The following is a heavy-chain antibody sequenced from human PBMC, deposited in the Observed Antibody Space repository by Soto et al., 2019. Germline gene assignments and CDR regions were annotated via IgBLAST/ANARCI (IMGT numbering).Heavy chain of an antibody. CDR2: IDPSDSYT. CDR3: ARERGGAPYSSSWYPNYYYGMDV. D-gene: IGHD6-13*01. Sequence: GESLKISCKGSGYSFTSYWISWVRQMPGKGLGWMGRIDPSDSYTNYSPSFQGHVTISADKSISTAYLQWSSLKASDTAMYYCARERGGAPYSSSWYPNYYYGMDVWGQGTTVTVSS. J-gene: IGHJ6*02. CDR1: GYSFTSYW. V-gene: IGHV5-10-1*01.